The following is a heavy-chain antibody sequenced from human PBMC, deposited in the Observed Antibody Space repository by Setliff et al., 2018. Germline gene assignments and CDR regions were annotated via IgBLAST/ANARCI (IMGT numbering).Heavy chain of an antibody. Sequence: SETLSLTCTVYGASFSDYYWGWIRQPPGKGLEWIEEINHSGSTNYNPSLKSRLTISVDASTNQFSLKLYSVTAADTAVYYCRYWSGYYNNDYWGQGTLVTAPQ. CDR3: RYWSGYYNNDY. V-gene: IGHV4-34*01. J-gene: IGHJ4*02. D-gene: IGHD3-3*01. CDR2: INHSGST. CDR1: GASFSDYY.